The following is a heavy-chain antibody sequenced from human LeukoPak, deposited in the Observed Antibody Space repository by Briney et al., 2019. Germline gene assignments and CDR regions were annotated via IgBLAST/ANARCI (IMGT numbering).Heavy chain of an antibody. D-gene: IGHD6-19*01. CDR2: LYYNGNS. V-gene: IGHV4-39*07. Sequence: SETLSLTCIVSGGSISTNSWGWLRQPPGKGLEWIGTLYYNGNSYYTPSLERRVTITADTSKNQFSLKLNSVTAADTAIYHCARVYSSGWYQWFDPWGQGILVTVSS. J-gene: IGHJ5*02. CDR3: ARVYSSGWYQWFDP. CDR1: GGSISTNS.